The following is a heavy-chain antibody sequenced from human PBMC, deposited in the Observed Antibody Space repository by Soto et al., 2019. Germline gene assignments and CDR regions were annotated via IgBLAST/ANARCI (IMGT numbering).Heavy chain of an antibody. CDR2: ISAYNGNT. V-gene: IGHV1-18*01. CDR1: GYTFTSYG. Sequence: ASVKVSCKASGYTFTSYGISWVRQAPGQGLEWMGWISAYNGNTNYAQKLQGRVTMTTDTSTSTAYMELRSLRSDDTAVYYCARVNRAYDILTGYYNDWGQGTLVTVSS. J-gene: IGHJ4*02. D-gene: IGHD3-9*01. CDR3: ARVNRAYDILTGYYND.